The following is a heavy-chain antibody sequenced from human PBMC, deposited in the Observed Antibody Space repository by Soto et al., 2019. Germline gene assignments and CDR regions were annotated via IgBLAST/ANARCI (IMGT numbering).Heavy chain of an antibody. CDR3: AKGVLATTVLVLI. D-gene: IGHD4-4*01. CDR2: ISYDGSNK. Sequence: QVQLVESGGGVVQPGRSLRLSCAASGFTFSSYGMHWVRQAPGKGLEWVAVISYDGSNKYYADSVKGRFTISRDNSKNTLYLQMNSLRAEDTAVYYCAKGVLATTVLVLIWGQGTLVTVSS. V-gene: IGHV3-30*18. J-gene: IGHJ4*02. CDR1: GFTFSSYG.